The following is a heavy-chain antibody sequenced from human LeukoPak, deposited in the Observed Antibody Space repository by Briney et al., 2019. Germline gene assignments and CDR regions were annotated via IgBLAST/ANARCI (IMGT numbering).Heavy chain of an antibody. D-gene: IGHD1-26*01. CDR3: AKDIFGGSGSYPSFDY. CDR1: GFTFSSYA. V-gene: IGHV3-23*01. Sequence: GSLRLSCAASGFTFSSYAMSWVRQAPGKGLEWVSAINGGGAYTYYADSVKGRFTISRDNSKDTVHLQLNTLRAEDTAVYFCAKDIFGGSGSYPSFDYWGQGTLVTVSS. J-gene: IGHJ4*02. CDR2: INGGGAYT.